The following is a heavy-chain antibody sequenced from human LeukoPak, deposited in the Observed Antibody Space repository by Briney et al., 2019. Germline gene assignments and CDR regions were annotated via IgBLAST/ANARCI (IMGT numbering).Heavy chain of an antibody. V-gene: IGHV3-11*01. Sequence: GGSLRLSCAASGFTFSDYYMSWIRQAPGKGLEWVSYISSSGSTIYYADPVKGRFTISRDNAKNSLYLQMNSLRAEDTAVYYCARDKSYEHPEKSGFDYWGQGTLVTVSS. J-gene: IGHJ4*02. CDR3: ARDKSYEHPEKSGFDY. CDR1: GFTFSDYY. CDR2: ISSSGSTI. D-gene: IGHD3-16*01.